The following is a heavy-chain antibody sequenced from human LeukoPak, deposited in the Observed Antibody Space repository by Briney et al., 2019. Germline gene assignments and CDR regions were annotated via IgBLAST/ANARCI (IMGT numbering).Heavy chain of an antibody. D-gene: IGHD2-2*01. CDR3: ARSRKNLDNQLLGGWVGYYYYMDV. Sequence: ASVKVSCKASGYTFTGYYMHWVRQAPGQGLEWMGWINPNSGGTNYAQKFQGRVTINADESTSTAYMELSSLRSEDTAVYYCARSRKNLDNQLLGGWVGYYYYMDVWGKGTTVTISS. V-gene: IGHV1-2*02. CDR1: GYTFTGYY. J-gene: IGHJ6*03. CDR2: INPNSGGT.